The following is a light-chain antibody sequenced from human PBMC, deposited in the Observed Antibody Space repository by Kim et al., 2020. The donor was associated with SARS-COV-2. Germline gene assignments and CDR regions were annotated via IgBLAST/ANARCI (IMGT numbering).Light chain of an antibody. V-gene: IGKV1-33*01. J-gene: IGKJ2*01. Sequence: SASVGDSVTITCQASQDISNSLNWFQVKSGTAPKLLIFDASELEAGVPSRFSGSGSGTDFTFDISSLQPEDVGTYYCQQYDRVPYTFGQGTKLEI. CDR3: QQYDRVPYT. CDR2: DAS. CDR1: QDISNS.